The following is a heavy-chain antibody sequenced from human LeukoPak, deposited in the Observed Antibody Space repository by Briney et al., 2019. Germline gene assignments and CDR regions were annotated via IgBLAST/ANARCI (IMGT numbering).Heavy chain of an antibody. CDR2: IKQDGSEK. CDR1: GFTFSSYW. J-gene: IGHJ4*02. Sequence: GGSLRLSCAASGFTFSSYWMSWVRQAPGKGLEWVANIKQDGSEKYYVDSVKGRFTISRDNAKNSLYLQMNSLRAEDTAVYYCARFGFSYGSGSYNYWGQGTLVTVSS. CDR3: ARFGFSYGSGSYNY. D-gene: IGHD3-10*01. V-gene: IGHV3-7*01.